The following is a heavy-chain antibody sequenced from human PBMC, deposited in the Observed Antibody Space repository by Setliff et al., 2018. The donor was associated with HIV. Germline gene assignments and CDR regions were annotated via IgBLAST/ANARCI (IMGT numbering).Heavy chain of an antibody. CDR3: TTAGHGSLDFDY. D-gene: IGHD1-1*01. Sequence: GGSLRLSCAASGFFFKNAWMSWVRQAPGKGLEWIGRIKSEADGGTEESAAFLKGRFTISRDDAKNTLFLQMNSLTAEDTDLYYCTTAGHGSLDFDYWGQGTRVTVSS. CDR1: GFFFKNAW. V-gene: IGHV3-15*01. CDR2: IKSEADGGTE. J-gene: IGHJ4*02.